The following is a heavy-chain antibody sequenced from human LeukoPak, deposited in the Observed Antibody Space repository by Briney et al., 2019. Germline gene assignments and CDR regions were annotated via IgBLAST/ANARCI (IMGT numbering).Heavy chain of an antibody. CDR1: GFTVSGNY. CDR3: AKDGGDFWSGYPHPYYYYYGMDV. CDR2: ISGSGGST. J-gene: IGHJ6*02. Sequence: PGGSLRLSCDASGFTVSGNYMSWVRQAPGKGLEWVSAISGSGGSTYYADSVKGRFTISRDNSKNTLYLQMNSLRAEDTAVYYCAKDGGDFWSGYPHPYYYYYGMDVWGQGTTVTVSS. V-gene: IGHV3-23*01. D-gene: IGHD3-3*01.